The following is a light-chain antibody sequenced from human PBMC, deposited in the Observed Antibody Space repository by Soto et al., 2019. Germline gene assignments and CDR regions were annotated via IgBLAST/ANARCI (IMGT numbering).Light chain of an antibody. CDR3: CSYAGSNWV. J-gene: IGLJ3*02. Sequence: QSALTQPRSVSGSPGQSVTISCTGTTSDVGGYNFVSWYQQHPGKAPKLMIYDVNNRPSGVAYRFSCSKSGNTASLTISGLQAEDEADYYCCSYAGSNWVFGGGTKLTVL. V-gene: IGLV2-11*01. CDR1: TSDVGGYNF. CDR2: DVN.